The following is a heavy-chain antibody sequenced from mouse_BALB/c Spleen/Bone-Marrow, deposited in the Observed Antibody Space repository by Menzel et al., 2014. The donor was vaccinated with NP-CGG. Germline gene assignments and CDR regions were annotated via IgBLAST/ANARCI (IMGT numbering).Heavy chain of an antibody. J-gene: IGHJ4*01. CDR2: IYPGGGDT. Sequence: QVQLQQPGAELVRPGSSVKISCKASGYAFSNYGMNWVKQRPGQGLEWIGQIYPGGGDTNYNGKFKGRVTLTADKSSSTAYMQLSSLTSEDSAVYFCASVYDYGRGYAMDYWGQGTSVTASS. CDR1: GYAFSNYG. V-gene: IGHV1-80*01. D-gene: IGHD2-4*01. CDR3: ASVYDYGRGYAMDY.